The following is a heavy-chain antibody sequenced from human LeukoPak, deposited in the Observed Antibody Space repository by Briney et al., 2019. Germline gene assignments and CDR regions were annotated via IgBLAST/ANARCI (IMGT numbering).Heavy chain of an antibody. V-gene: IGHV4-34*01. D-gene: IGHD3-22*01. CDR2: INHSGST. CDR1: GGSFSGYY. J-gene: IGHJ5*02. Sequence: KPSETLSLTCAVYGGSFSGYYWSWIRQPPGKGLEWIGEINHSGSTNYNPSLKSRVTISVDTSKNQFPLKLSSVTAADTAVYYCARGQEYYDSSGYYPWGQGTLVTVSS. CDR3: ARGQEYYDSSGYYP.